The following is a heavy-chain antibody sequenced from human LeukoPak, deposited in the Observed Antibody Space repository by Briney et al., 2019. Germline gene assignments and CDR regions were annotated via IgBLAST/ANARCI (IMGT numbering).Heavy chain of an antibody. CDR1: GYTFTSYG. J-gene: IGHJ3*02. Sequence: ASVKVSCKASGYTFTSYGISWVRQAPGQGLEWMGWISAYNGNTNYAQKLQGRVTMTTDTSTSTAYMELRSLRSDDTAVYYCARVWAPGARITTFGVVTSPIGNAFDIWGQGTMVTVSS. V-gene: IGHV1-18*01. CDR2: ISAYNGNT. CDR3: ARVWAPGARITTFGVVTSPIGNAFDI. D-gene: IGHD3-3*01.